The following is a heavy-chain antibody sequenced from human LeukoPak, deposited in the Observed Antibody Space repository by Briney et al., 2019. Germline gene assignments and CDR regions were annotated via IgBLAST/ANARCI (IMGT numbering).Heavy chain of an antibody. CDR3: ATSLSGWFGPSAYY. V-gene: IGHV3-48*03. CDR1: GFPFSSWE. CDR2: ISSGADDI. Sequence: PGGSLRLSCAASGFPFSSWEMSWVRQAPGKGLEWVSFISSGADDIQYAESVKGRFTISRDNAQNSLYLQMNSLRVEDTAVYYCATSLSGWFGPSAYYWGQGTQVTVSS. D-gene: IGHD6-19*01. J-gene: IGHJ4*02.